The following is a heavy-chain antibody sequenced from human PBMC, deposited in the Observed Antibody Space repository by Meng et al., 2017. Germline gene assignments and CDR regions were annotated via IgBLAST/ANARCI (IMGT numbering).Heavy chain of an antibody. CDR2: ISAYNGNT. CDR3: VRSGYTYALIPDAFDV. J-gene: IGHJ3*01. Sequence: ASVKVSCKASGYTFTSYGISWVRQAPGQGLEWMGWISAYNGNTNYAQKLQGRVTMTTDTSTSTAYMELRSLRSDDTAVYYCVRSGYTYALIPDAFDVWGQGTMVTVSS. V-gene: IGHV1-18*01. D-gene: IGHD5-18*01. CDR1: GYTFTSYG.